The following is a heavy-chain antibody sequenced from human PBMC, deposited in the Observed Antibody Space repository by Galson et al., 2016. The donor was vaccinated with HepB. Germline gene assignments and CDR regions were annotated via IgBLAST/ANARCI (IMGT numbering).Heavy chain of an antibody. V-gene: IGHV3-23*01. CDR3: ARDRGYRALDL. CDR1: GLMYTHYA. Sequence: SLRLSCAVSGLMYTHYALNWVRQAPGKGLEWVSIIDDSGDHIYYAESVKGRFTISRDKATNTLYLQMNSLRAEDTALYYCARDRGYRALDLWGQGTTVTVSS. CDR2: IDDSGDHI. J-gene: IGHJ3*01. D-gene: IGHD3-10*01.